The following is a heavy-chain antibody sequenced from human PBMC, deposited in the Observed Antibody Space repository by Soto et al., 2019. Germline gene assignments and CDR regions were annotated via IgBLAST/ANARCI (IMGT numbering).Heavy chain of an antibody. Sequence: QVQLQQWGAGLLKPSETLSLTCAVYGGSFSGYYWSWIRQPPGKGLEWIGEINHSGSTNYNPSLKSRVPISVDTSKNQFSLKLSSVTAADTAVYYCARGGHYYDSSGYPTRYWGQGTLVTVSS. CDR2: INHSGST. J-gene: IGHJ4*02. V-gene: IGHV4-34*01. D-gene: IGHD3-22*01. CDR3: ARGGHYYDSSGYPTRY. CDR1: GGSFSGYY.